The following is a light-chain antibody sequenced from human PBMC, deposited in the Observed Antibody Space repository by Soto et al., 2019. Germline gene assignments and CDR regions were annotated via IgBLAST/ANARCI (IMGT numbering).Light chain of an antibody. CDR2: GNS. CDR1: SSNIGAGYD. Sequence: QSVLTQPPSVSGAPGQRVTISCTGSSSNIGAGYDVHWYQQLPGTAPKLLIYGNSNRPSGVPDRFSGSKSGTSASLAITGLQAEDEADYYCQSYDSSLRGLVFGTVTKLTVL. J-gene: IGLJ1*01. CDR3: QSYDSSLRGLV. V-gene: IGLV1-40*01.